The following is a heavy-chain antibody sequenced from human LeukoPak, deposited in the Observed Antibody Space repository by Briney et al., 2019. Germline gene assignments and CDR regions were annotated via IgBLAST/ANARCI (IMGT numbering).Heavy chain of an antibody. CDR3: AKGMASSSYYFDY. V-gene: IGHV3-43*02. CDR2: ISGDASST. D-gene: IGHD6-6*01. Sequence: GGSLRLSCAASGFTFDDYAMHWVRQAPGKGLEWVSLISGDASSTYYADSVKGRFTISRDNSKNSLYLQMNSLRTEDTPLYYCAKGMASSSYYFDYWGQGTLVTVSS. J-gene: IGHJ4*02. CDR1: GFTFDDYA.